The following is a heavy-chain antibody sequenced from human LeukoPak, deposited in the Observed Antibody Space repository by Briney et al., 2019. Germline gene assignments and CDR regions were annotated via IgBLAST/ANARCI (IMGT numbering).Heavy chain of an antibody. Sequence: GGSLRLSCAASGFTFSSYWMSWVRQAPGKGLEWVANIKQDVGEKYYVGSVKGRFTISRDNAKNSLYLQMNSLRAEDTAVYYCARKRKYMGNWFDPWGQGTLVTVSS. D-gene: IGHD2/OR15-2a*01. V-gene: IGHV3-7*01. CDR1: GFTFSSYW. J-gene: IGHJ5*02. CDR2: IKQDVGEK. CDR3: ARKRKYMGNWFDP.